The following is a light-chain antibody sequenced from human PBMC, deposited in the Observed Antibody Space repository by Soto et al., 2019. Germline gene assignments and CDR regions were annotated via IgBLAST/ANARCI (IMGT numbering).Light chain of an antibody. Sequence: NVLTQSPGTLSLSRGERATLSCRASQSVNNRLAWYQQKPGQAPRLLISGASNRATGIPDRFSGSGSATDFPLIISSLEPEDFALYFCQQYGTSPMTFGQGTRLDIK. V-gene: IGKV3-20*01. CDR1: QSVNNR. J-gene: IGKJ5*01. CDR2: GAS. CDR3: QQYGTSPMT.